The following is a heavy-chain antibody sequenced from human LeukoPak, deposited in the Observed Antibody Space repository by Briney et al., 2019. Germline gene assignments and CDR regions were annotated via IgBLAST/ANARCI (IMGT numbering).Heavy chain of an antibody. CDR1: GGSISSYY. CDR2: ISDIGST. J-gene: IGHJ4*02. CDR3: AGHHPRNTVDF. D-gene: IGHD2/OR15-2a*01. Sequence: SETLSLTCTVSGGSISSYYWSWIRQPPGKGLEWIAYISDIGSTNYNPSLKSRVTISLDTSKNQFSPKLSSVTAADTAVYYCAGHHPRNTVDFWGQGTLVTVSS. V-gene: IGHV4-59*08.